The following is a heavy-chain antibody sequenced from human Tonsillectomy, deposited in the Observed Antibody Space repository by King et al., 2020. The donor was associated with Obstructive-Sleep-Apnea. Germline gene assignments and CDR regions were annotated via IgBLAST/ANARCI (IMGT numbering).Heavy chain of an antibody. CDR3: ARGWSPDY. CDR2: ISHSGDT. CDR1: GGSFSDYY. Sequence: VQLQQWGAGLLKPSETLSLTCAVYGGSFSDYYWSWIRQPPGKGLEGVGEISHSGDTNYNPSLKSRVTISVDTSKSQFSLKLSSVTAADTGVYYCARGWSPDYWGQGTLVTVSS. D-gene: IGHD2-15*01. J-gene: IGHJ4*02. V-gene: IGHV4-34*01.